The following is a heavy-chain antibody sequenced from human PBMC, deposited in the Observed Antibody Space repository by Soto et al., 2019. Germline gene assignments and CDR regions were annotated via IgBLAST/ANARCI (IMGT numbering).Heavy chain of an antibody. CDR1: GYTFTSYG. D-gene: IGHD5-18*01. CDR3: ARDVGYGLIDG. Sequence: ASVKVSCTASGYTFTSYGISWARQAPGQGLEWMGWINAYNGNTNYAQKVQGRVTMTTDTSTSTAYMELRSLRSDDTAVYYCARDVGYGLIDGWGQGTLVTVSS. J-gene: IGHJ4*02. CDR2: INAYNGNT. V-gene: IGHV1-18*01.